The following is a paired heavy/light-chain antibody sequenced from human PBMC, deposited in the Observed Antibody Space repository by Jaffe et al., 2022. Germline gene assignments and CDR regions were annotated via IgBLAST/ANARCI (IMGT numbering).Heavy chain of an antibody. CDR1: GFNFRVFS. J-gene: IGHJ4*02. CDR2: MTSDERTI. Sequence: EVHLVESGGGLVQPGGSLRLSCAASGFNFRVFSMNWIRQAPGKGLQWVSYMTSDERTIYYADSVKGRFTISRDNDRYTLYLQMNSLRTEDSAVYYCARGNDGYFDWWGQGTLVTVSS. V-gene: IGHV3-48*01. CDR3: ARGNDGYFDW.
Light chain of an antibody. CDR3: QQRGTWPPFT. V-gene: IGKV3-11*01. J-gene: IGKJ3*01. Sequence: EIVLTQSPVTLSLSPGERAILSCRASQSVGSSLAWYQQKFGQAPRLLIYGASKRATGIPARFSGSGSGTDFTLTISTLEPEDFAVYYCQQRGTWPPFTFGPGTKINVK. CDR1: QSVGSS. CDR2: GAS.